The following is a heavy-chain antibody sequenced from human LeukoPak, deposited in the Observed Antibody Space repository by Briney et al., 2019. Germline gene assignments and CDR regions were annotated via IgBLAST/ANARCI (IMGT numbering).Heavy chain of an antibody. J-gene: IGHJ4*02. CDR1: GFTFSSYS. D-gene: IGHD3-22*01. V-gene: IGHV3-21*01. Sequence: PGGSLRLSCAASGFTFSSYSMNWVRQAPGKGLEWVSSISSSSSYIYYADSVKGRFTISRDSAKNSLYLQMNSLRAEDTAVYYCARDREYDSSGYFDYWGQGTLVTVSS. CDR3: ARDREYDSSGYFDY. CDR2: ISSSSSYI.